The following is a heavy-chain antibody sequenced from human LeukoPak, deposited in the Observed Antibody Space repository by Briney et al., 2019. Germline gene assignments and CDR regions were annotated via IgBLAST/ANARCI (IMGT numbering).Heavy chain of an antibody. CDR2: INKDGSEK. CDR1: GLTFSNYW. J-gene: IGHJ4*02. V-gene: IGHV3-7*01. CDR3: TNTLATSGY. D-gene: IGHD1-1*01. Sequence: PGGSLRLFCTASGLTFSNYWTTWVRQAPGKGLEWVATINKDGSEKHYVDSVRGRFTISRDNAKNSVFLQMNSMRVEDTAVYYCTNTLATSGYWGQGTLVTVSS.